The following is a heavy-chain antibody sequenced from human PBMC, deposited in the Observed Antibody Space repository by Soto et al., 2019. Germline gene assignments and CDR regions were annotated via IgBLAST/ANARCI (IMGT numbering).Heavy chain of an antibody. J-gene: IGHJ5*02. Sequence: SETLSLTCSVSGGSINSGRSSWNWIRQSPGKGLEWIAYIYHSGSTYYNPSLKSRVTISVDRSENQFSLKLTSVTAADTAVYYCVRESTTSGPNWFDTWGPGILVTVPQ. D-gene: IGHD1-1*01. CDR1: GGSINSGRSS. CDR2: IYHSGST. CDR3: VRESTTSGPNWFDT. V-gene: IGHV4-30-2*06.